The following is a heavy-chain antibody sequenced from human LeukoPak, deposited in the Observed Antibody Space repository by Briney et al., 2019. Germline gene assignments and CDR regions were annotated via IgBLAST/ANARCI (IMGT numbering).Heavy chain of an antibody. D-gene: IGHD3-3*01. J-gene: IGHJ4*02. CDR3: ARDVSGVRLDQFDY. Sequence: PSETLSLTCTVSGYSISSGYYWGWIRQPPGKGLEWIGSIYHSGSTYYNPSLKSRVTISVDTSKNQFSLKLSSVTAADTAVYYCARDVSGVRLDQFDYWGQGTLVTVSS. CDR1: GYSISSGYY. V-gene: IGHV4-38-2*02. CDR2: IYHSGST.